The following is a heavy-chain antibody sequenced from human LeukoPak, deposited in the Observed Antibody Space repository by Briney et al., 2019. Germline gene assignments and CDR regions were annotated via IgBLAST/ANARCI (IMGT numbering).Heavy chain of an antibody. CDR1: GYTFTSYY. CDR2: INPNSGGT. CDR3: ARAGVGINGDLDY. Sequence: EASVKVSCKASGYTFTSYYMHWVRQAPGQGLEWMGWINPNSGGTNYAQKFQGRVTMTRDTSISTAYMELSRLRSDDTAVYYCARAGVGINGDLDYWGQGTLVTVSS. D-gene: IGHD4-17*01. J-gene: IGHJ4*02. V-gene: IGHV1-2*02.